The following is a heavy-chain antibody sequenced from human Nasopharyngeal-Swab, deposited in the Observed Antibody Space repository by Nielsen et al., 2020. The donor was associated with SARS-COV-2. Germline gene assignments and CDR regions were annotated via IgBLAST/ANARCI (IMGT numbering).Heavy chain of an antibody. D-gene: IGHD5-12*01. CDR1: GFTFDDYG. J-gene: IGHJ6*02. Sequence: GESLKISCAASGFTFDDYGMNWVRQAPGKGLEWVSGINWNDGSTSYAASVKGRFTISRDNAKNSLYLQMNTLRAEDTALYHCARVRYSGYDSGLDVWGQGTTVTVSS. V-gene: IGHV3-20*01. CDR2: INWNDGST. CDR3: ARVRYSGYDSGLDV.